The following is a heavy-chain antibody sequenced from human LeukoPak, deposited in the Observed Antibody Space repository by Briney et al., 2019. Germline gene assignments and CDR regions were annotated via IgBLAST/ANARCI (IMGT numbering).Heavy chain of an antibody. V-gene: IGHV3-23*01. CDR1: GFRFSSYS. D-gene: IGHD4-17*01. CDR3: AKHRHSHYGPDPILPDAFDI. Sequence: PGGSLRLSCAASGFRFSSYSMTWVRQAPGKGPEWVSSISGSGGSTSYADTAKGRFTISRDNSWNTLYLQMTSLRAEDTAVYSCAKHRHSHYGPDPILPDAFDIWGQGTMVTVSS. CDR2: ISGSGGST. J-gene: IGHJ3*02.